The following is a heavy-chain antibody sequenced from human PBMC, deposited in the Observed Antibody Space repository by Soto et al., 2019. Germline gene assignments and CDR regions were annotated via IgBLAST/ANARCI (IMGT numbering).Heavy chain of an antibody. V-gene: IGHV4-34*01. J-gene: IGHJ4*02. D-gene: IGHD2-15*01. Sequence: SETLSLTCAVYGGSLTGYYWSWIRQPPGKGLEWIGEINHSGITKYRPSLKSRVTMSADTSKNQFSLKLRSVTASDTAVYYCARVGAYCSGTSCSGFWGQGTLVTVSS. CDR1: GGSLTGYY. CDR3: ARVGAYCSGTSCSGF. CDR2: INHSGIT.